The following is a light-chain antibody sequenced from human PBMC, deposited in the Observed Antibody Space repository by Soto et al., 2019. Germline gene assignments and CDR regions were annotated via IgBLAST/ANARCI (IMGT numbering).Light chain of an antibody. Sequence: QSALIQPRSVSGSPGQSVTISCTGTRSDVGGYNYVSWYQQHPGKAPKLIIYDVSKWPSGVPDRFSGSKSGNTASLTISGLQAEDEADYYCCSYAGNSLWVFGGGTQLTVL. V-gene: IGLV2-11*01. CDR3: CSYAGNSLWV. CDR1: RSDVGGYNY. CDR2: DVS. J-gene: IGLJ3*02.